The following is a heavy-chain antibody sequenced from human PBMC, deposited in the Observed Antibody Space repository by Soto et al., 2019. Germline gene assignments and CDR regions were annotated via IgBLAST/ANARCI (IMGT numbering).Heavy chain of an antibody. CDR1: GGSISSGDYY. CDR2: IYYSGST. D-gene: IGHD6-19*01. CDR3: ARDRNGAGNYFDY. V-gene: IGHV4-30-4*01. Sequence: QVQLQESGPGLVKPSQTLSLTCTVSGGSISSGDYYWSWIRQPPGKGLEWIGYIYYSGSTYYNPPLKSRVTISVDTSKNQFSLKLSSVTVADTAVYYCARDRNGAGNYFDYWGQGTLVTVSS. J-gene: IGHJ4*02.